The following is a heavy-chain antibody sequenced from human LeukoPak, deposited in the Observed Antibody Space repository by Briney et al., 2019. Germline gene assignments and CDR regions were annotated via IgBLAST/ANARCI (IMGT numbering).Heavy chain of an antibody. J-gene: IGHJ6*02. D-gene: IGHD3-3*01. CDR1: GFTFSSYS. V-gene: IGHV3-21*01. CDR3: ARACEIFWGGYYTDYYYGMDV. Sequence: GGSLRLSCAASGFTFSSYSMNWVRQAPGKGLEWVSSISSSSSYIYYADSVKGRFTISRDNAKNSLYLQMNSLRAEDTAVYYCARACEIFWGGYYTDYYYGMDVWGQGTTVTVSS. CDR2: ISSSSSYI.